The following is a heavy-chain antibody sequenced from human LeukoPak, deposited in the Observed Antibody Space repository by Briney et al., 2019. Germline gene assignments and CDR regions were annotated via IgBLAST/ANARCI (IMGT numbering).Heavy chain of an antibody. J-gene: IGHJ4*02. Sequence: SETLSLTCTVSVGALRSSYWSWIRQPPGKGLEWIGYIYYSGSTNYNASLMSRVTVSLDTSKNQFSLTLSSVTAADTAVYYCARAGITGRTVDYWGQGTLVTVSS. CDR3: ARAGITGRTVDY. CDR2: IYYSGST. V-gene: IGHV4-59*01. CDR1: VGALRSSY. D-gene: IGHD1-20*01.